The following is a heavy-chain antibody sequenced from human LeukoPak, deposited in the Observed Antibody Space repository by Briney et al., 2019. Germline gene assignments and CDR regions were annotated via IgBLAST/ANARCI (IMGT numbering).Heavy chain of an antibody. D-gene: IGHD3-3*01. CDR1: GFTFSSYS. V-gene: IGHV3-48*04. CDR2: ISSGSSTI. Sequence: PGGSLRLSCAASGFTFSSYSMNWVRQAPGKGLEWVSYISSGSSTIYYADSVKGRFTISRDNAKNSLYLQMNSLRAEDTAVYYCARGGDDFWSGYYPHYYYYYMDVWGKGTTVTVSS. J-gene: IGHJ6*03. CDR3: ARGGDDFWSGYYPHYYYYYMDV.